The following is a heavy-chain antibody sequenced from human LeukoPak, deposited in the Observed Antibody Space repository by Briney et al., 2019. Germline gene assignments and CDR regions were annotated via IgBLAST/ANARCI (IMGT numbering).Heavy chain of an antibody. CDR1: GFTFSSYW. J-gene: IGHJ4*02. CDR3: ARVSVRRNRYCSSTSCYNTDYFDY. V-gene: IGHV3-7*01. CDR2: IKQDGSEK. D-gene: IGHD2-2*02. Sequence: GGSLRLSCAASGFTFSSYWMSWVRQAPGKGLEWVANIKQDGSEKYYVDSVKGRFTISRDNAKNSLYPQMNSLRAEDTAVYYCARVSVRRNRYCSSTSCYNTDYFDYWGQGTLVTVSS.